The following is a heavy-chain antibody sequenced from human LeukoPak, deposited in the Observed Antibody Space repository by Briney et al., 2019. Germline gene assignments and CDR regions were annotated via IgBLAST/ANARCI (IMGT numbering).Heavy chain of an antibody. V-gene: IGHV4-59*12. J-gene: IGHJ4*02. CDR2: IYYSGSI. Sequence: SETLSLTCTVSGGSISGYYWSWIRQPPGKGLEWIGYIYYSGSINYNSSLKSRVAISVDTSRNQFSLKLRSVTAADTAVYYCARRKVTTDLDYWGQGTLVTVSS. CDR3: ARRKVTTDLDY. D-gene: IGHD4-17*01. CDR1: GGSISGYY.